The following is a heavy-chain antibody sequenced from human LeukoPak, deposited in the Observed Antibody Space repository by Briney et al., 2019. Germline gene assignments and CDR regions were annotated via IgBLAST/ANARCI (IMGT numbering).Heavy chain of an antibody. V-gene: IGHV3-11*04. D-gene: IGHD3-22*01. CDR1: GFTFSDYY. J-gene: IGHJ4*02. CDR3: ASEERYYYDSSGYPTLDY. Sequence: GGSLRLSCAASGFTFSDYYMSWLRQAPGKGLEWVSYISSSGSTIYYADSVKGRFTISRDNAKNSLYLEMNSLRVEDTAVYYCASEERYYYDSSGYPTLDYWGQGTLVTVSS. CDR2: ISSSGSTI.